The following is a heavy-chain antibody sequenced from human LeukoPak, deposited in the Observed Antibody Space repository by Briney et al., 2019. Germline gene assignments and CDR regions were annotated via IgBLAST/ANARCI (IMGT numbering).Heavy chain of an antibody. J-gene: IGHJ5*02. Sequence: ASVKVSCKASGGTFSSYAISWVRQAPGQALEWMGGIIPIFGTANYAQKFQGRVTITTDESTSTAYTELSSLRSEDTAVYYCARSLTPYYDFWSGYFDDFRWFDPWGQGTLVTVSS. CDR3: ARSLTPYYDFWSGYFDDFRWFDP. CDR2: IIPIFGTA. V-gene: IGHV1-69*05. D-gene: IGHD3-3*01. CDR1: GGTFSSYA.